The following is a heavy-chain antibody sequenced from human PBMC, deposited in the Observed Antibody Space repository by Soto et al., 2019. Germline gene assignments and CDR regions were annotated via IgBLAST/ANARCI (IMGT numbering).Heavy chain of an antibody. CDR1: GFTFSSYA. D-gene: IGHD2-15*01. CDR3: AKGRPYCSGGSCYAYFYY. J-gene: IGHJ4*02. Sequence: EVQLLESGGGLVQPGGSLRLSCAASGFTFSSYAMSWVRQAPGKGLEWVSAISGSGGSTYYADSVKGRFTISRDNSKNTLYLQMNSLRAEDTAVYYCAKGRPYCSGGSCYAYFYYWGQGTLVTVSS. CDR2: ISGSGGST. V-gene: IGHV3-23*01.